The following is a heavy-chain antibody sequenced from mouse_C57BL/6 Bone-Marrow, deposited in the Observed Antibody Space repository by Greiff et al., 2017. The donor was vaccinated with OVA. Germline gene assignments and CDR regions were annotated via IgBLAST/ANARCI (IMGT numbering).Heavy chain of an antibody. D-gene: IGHD1-1*01. CDR3: TRWVDYYGSSYGFDY. CDR2: IDPETGGT. CDR1: GYTFTDYE. J-gene: IGHJ2*01. V-gene: IGHV1-15*01. Sequence: VQLQQSGAELVRPGASVTLSCKASGYTFTDYEMHWVKQTPVHGLEWIGAIDPETGGTAYNQKFKGKARLTADKSSSTAYMELRSLTSEDSAVYYCTRWVDYYGSSYGFDYWGQGTTLTVSS.